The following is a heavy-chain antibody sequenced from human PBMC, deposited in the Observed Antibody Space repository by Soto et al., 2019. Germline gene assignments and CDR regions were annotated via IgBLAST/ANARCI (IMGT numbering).Heavy chain of an antibody. CDR3: ARSIVVVTALDY. Sequence: QVQLVQSGAEEKKPGASVKVSCKASGYTFTSYAMHWVRQAPGQRLVWMGWISAGNDNTKYSQKFQGRVTITRDTSASTAYMELSSLRSEDTAVYYCARSIVVVTALDYWGQGTLVTVSS. J-gene: IGHJ4*02. D-gene: IGHD2-21*02. V-gene: IGHV1-3*05. CDR1: GYTFTSYA. CDR2: ISAGNDNT.